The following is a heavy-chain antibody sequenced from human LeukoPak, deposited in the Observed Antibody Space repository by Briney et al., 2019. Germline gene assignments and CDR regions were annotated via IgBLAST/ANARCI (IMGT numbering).Heavy chain of an antibody. Sequence: GGSLRLSCAASGFTFSNAWMNWVRQAPGKGPEWVGRIKSRTDGGTTDYAAPVKGRLTISRDNSKNTLYLQMNSLRAEDTAVYYCARDRFWGYYYDSSGYMYFDYWGQGTLVTVSS. D-gene: IGHD3-22*01. V-gene: IGHV3-15*01. CDR1: GFTFSNAW. J-gene: IGHJ4*02. CDR2: IKSRTDGGTT. CDR3: ARDRFWGYYYDSSGYMYFDY.